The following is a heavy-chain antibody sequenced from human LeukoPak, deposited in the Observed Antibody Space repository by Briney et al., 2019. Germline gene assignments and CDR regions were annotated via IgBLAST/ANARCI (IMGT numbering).Heavy chain of an antibody. CDR3: ARAHNGDPGHFDC. D-gene: IGHD2-8*01. J-gene: IGHJ4*02. CDR1: GGTFSSYA. V-gene: IGHV1-69*13. Sequence: ASMKVSCKASGGTFSSYAISWVRQAPGQGLEWMGGIIPIFGTANYAQKFQGRVTITADESTSTAYMELSSLRSEDTAVYYCARAHNGDPGHFDCWGQGTLVTVSS. CDR2: IIPIFGTA.